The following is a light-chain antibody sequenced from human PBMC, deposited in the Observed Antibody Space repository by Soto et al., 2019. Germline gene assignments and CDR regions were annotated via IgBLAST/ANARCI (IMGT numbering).Light chain of an antibody. J-gene: IGKJ1*01. Sequence: RAQSPISQTSPAAEPATKYCRSSQSLLGTNGHNYLDWYLQKPGQSPQLLIYLGSNRASGVPDRFSGSGSGTDFTLNIRRVEAEDVGVYHCMQALRAPPTFGQGTKVDIK. V-gene: IGKV2-28*01. CDR3: MQALRAPPT. CDR2: LGS. CDR1: QSLLGTNGHNY.